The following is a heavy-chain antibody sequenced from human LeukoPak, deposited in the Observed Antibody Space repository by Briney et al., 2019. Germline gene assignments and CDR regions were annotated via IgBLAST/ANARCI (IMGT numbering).Heavy chain of an antibody. CDR3: ARDLFGYIDY. Sequence: SETLSLTCTVSGGSISSSSYYWGWIRQPPGKGLEWIGSIYYSGSTYYNPSLKSRVTISVDTSKNQFSLKLSSVTAADTAVYYCARDLFGYIDYWGQGTLVTVSS. CDR1: GGSISSSSYY. D-gene: IGHD2-21*01. V-gene: IGHV4-39*07. J-gene: IGHJ4*02. CDR2: IYYSGST.